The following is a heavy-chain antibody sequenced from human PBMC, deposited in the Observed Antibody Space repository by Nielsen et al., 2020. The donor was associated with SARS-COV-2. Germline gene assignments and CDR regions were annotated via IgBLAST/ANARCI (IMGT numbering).Heavy chain of an antibody. CDR2: INHSGST. CDR3: ARDTKIQLWLGPFDY. V-gene: IGHV4-34*01. CDR1: GGSFSGYY. D-gene: IGHD5-18*01. J-gene: IGHJ4*02. Sequence: SETLSLTCAVYGGSFSGYYWSWICQPPGKGLEWIGEINHSGSTNYNPSLKSRVTISVDTSKNQFSLKLSSVTAADTAVYYCARDTKIQLWLGPFDYWGQGTLVTVSS.